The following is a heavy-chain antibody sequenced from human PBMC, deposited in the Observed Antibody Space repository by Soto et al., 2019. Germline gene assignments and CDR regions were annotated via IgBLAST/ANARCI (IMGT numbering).Heavy chain of an antibody. CDR3: ARVRDSSGYYYHAFDY. CDR2: IYHSGST. V-gene: IGHV4-4*02. Sequence: KTSETLSLTCAVSGGSISSSNWWSWVRQPPGKGLEWIGEIYHSGSTNYNPSLKSRVTISVDKSKNQFSLKLSSVTAADTAVYYCARVRDSSGYYYHAFDYWGQGTLVTVSS. J-gene: IGHJ4*02. D-gene: IGHD3-22*01. CDR1: GGSISSSNW.